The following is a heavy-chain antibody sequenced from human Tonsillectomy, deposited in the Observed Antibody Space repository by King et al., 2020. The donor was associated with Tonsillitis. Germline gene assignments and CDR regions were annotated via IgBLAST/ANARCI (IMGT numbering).Heavy chain of an antibody. CDR3: SRDPPAVAGLGLGYFDY. J-gene: IGHJ4*02. Sequence: VQLVESGGGLVQPGRSLRLSCTASGFSFGDHAVSWFRQAPGKGLEWVGFIRSKAYGGTTEYAASVKGRFTISRDDSKSIAYLQMNSLKTEDTAVYYCSRDPPAVAGLGLGYFDYWGQGTLVTVSS. V-gene: IGHV3-49*03. CDR1: GFSFGDHA. D-gene: IGHD6-19*01. CDR2: IRSKAYGGTT.